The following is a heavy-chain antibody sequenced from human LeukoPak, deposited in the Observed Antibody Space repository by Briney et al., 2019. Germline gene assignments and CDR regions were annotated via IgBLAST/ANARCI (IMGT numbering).Heavy chain of an antibody. CDR3: ARGVGGYCSGGRCYSGPNWFDP. D-gene: IGHD2-15*01. Sequence: SQTLSLTCTVSGGPISSGSYYGRWIRQPAGKGLEWIGRIYTSGSTNYNPSLKSRVTISVDTSKNQFSLKLSSVTAADTLVYYCARGVGGYCSGGRCYSGPNWFDPWGQGTLVTVSS. J-gene: IGHJ5*02. CDR1: GGPISSGSYY. CDR2: IYTSGST. V-gene: IGHV4-61*02.